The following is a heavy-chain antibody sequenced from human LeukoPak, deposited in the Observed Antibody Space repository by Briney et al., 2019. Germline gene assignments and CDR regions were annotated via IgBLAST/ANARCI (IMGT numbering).Heavy chain of an antibody. V-gene: IGHV4-39*07. D-gene: IGHD1-7*01. CDR1: GGSISSSSYY. J-gene: IGHJ4*02. CDR2: IYYSGST. CDR3: ATSPPRRDWNSRAFLGY. Sequence: SETLSLTCTVSGGSISSSSYYWGWIRQPPGGGLEWLGSIYYSGSTYYNPSLKSRVTISVDTSKNQFSLKLSSLTAADTAVYYCATSPPRRDWNSRAFLGYWGQGTLVTVSS.